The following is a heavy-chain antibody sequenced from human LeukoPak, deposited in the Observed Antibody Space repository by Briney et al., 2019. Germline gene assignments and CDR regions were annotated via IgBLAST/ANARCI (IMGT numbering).Heavy chain of an antibody. CDR1: GFTFSSYE. V-gene: IGHV3-48*03. CDR2: ISSSGSTI. Sequence: AGGSLRLSCAASGFTFSSYEMNWVRQAPGKGLEWVSYISSSGSTIYYADSVKGRFTISRGNAKNSLYLQMNSLRAEDTAVYYCAGGGSYSFDYYYYYMDVWGKGTTVTISS. D-gene: IGHD1-26*01. CDR3: AGGGSYSFDYYYYYMDV. J-gene: IGHJ6*03.